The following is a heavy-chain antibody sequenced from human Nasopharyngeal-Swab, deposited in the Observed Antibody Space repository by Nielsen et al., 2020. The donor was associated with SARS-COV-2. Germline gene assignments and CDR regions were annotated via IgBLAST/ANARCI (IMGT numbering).Heavy chain of an antibody. V-gene: IGHV3-53*01. CDR1: GFIVSTNY. CDR3: AREDYDTHYVYFHH. J-gene: IGHJ1*01. CDR2: IYSDGST. Sequence: GESLKISCAPSGFIVSTNYMSWVRQAPGKGLEWVSTIYSDGSTYHADSVKGRFAISRDNSKNTVYLQMNSLRVEDTAVYYCAREDYDTHYVYFHHWGQGTLVTVSS. D-gene: IGHD3-9*01.